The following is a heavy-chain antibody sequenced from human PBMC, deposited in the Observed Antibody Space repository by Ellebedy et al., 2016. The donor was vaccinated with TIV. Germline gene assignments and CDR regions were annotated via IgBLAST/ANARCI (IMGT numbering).Heavy chain of an antibody. Sequence: GESLKISCAGSGFIFSNYFMSLVRQAPGKGLEWVSYIPASGTGIYYADSVKGRFTISRDNAKNSLYLQMNSLRDEDTAVYYCAVLAISWYFDLWGRGTLVTVSS. CDR1: GFIFSNYF. CDR2: IPASGTGI. J-gene: IGHJ2*01. V-gene: IGHV3-48*02. CDR3: AVLAISWYFDL.